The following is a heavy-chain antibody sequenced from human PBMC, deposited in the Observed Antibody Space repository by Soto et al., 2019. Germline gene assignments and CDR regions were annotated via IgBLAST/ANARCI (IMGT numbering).Heavy chain of an antibody. CDR2: FDPEDGET. D-gene: IGHD3-16*01. CDR1: GYTLTELS. V-gene: IGHV1-24*01. CDR3: ATGQETVGGIMKV. Sequence: ASVKVSCKVSGYTLTELSMHWVRQAPGKGLEWTGGFDPEDGETIYAQKFQGRVTMTEDTSTDTAYMELSSLRSEDTAVYYCATGQETVGGIMKVWGQGTTVTVSS. J-gene: IGHJ6*02.